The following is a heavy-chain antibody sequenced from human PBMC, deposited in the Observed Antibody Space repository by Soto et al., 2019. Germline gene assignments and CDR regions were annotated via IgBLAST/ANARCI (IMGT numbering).Heavy chain of an antibody. D-gene: IGHD5-18*01. CDR1: GGSISSSSYY. CDR3: ARELSGYGLNYYYYGMDV. V-gene: IGHV4-39*01. CDR2: IYYSGST. J-gene: IGHJ6*02. Sequence: SETLSLTCTVSGGSISSSSYYWGWIRQPPGKGLEWIGSIYYSGSTYYNPSLKSRVTISVDTSKNQFSLKLSSVTAADTAVYYCARELSGYGLNYYYYGMDVWGQGTTVTVSS.